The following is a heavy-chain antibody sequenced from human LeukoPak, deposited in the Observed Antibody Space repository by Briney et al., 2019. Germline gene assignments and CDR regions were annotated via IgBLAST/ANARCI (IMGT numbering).Heavy chain of an antibody. Sequence: SETLSLTCTVSAYSIRSGYYWGWIRQPPGKGLEWIGSIYHSGSTYYNPSLKSRVTISLDTSKNQFSLKLSSVTAADTAVYYCARTSTVYTHFDYWGQGTLVTVSS. CDR1: AYSIRSGYY. CDR3: ARTSTVYTHFDY. CDR2: IYHSGST. J-gene: IGHJ4*02. D-gene: IGHD1-1*01. V-gene: IGHV4-38-2*02.